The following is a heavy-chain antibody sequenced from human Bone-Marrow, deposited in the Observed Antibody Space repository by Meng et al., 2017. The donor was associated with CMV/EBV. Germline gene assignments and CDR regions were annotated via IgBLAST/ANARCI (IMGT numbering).Heavy chain of an antibody. J-gene: IGHJ3*02. CDR3: ARASAYSSGWYYAFDI. CDR1: GGTFSSYA. V-gene: IGHV1-69*05. D-gene: IGHD6-19*01. CDR2: IIPIFGTA. Sequence: KVSCKASGGTFSSYAISWVRQAPGQGLEWMGGIIPIFGTANYAQKFQGRVTITTDESTSTAYMELSSLRSEDTAVYYCARASAYSSGWYYAFDIWGQGTMVTVSS.